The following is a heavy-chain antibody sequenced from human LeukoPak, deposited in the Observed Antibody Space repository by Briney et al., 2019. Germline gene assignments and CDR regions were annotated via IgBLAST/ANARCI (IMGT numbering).Heavy chain of an antibody. J-gene: IGHJ4*02. CDR2: IYHSGST. V-gene: IGHV4-38-2*02. CDR1: GYSISSGYY. Sequence: SETLSLTCTVSGYSISSGYYWGWIRQPPGKGLEWIGSIYHSGSTYYNPSLKSRVTISVDTSKNQFSLKLSSVTAADTAVYYCARDSAPAAGNTDYWGQGTLVTVSS. D-gene: IGHD6-13*01. CDR3: ARDSAPAAGNTDY.